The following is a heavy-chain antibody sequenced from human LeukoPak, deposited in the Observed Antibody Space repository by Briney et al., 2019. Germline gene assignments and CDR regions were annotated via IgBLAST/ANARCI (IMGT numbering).Heavy chain of an antibody. D-gene: IGHD5/OR15-5a*01. CDR2: IQGDGTSK. J-gene: IGHJ4*02. CDR1: GFTFTSSW. Sequence: GGSLRLSCTASGFTFTSSWMHWVRQAPGKGLEWVANIQGDGTSKNYVDSVMGRFTISRDNAKNSLYLQMNSLRAEDTAVYYCAKGAVESTGNYWGQGTLVTVSS. CDR3: AKGAVESTGNY. V-gene: IGHV3-7*03.